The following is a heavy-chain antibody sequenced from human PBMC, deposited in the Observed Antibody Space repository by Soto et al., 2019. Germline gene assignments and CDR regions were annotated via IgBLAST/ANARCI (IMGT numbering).Heavy chain of an antibody. CDR1: GYTFTSYG. D-gene: IGHD6-13*01. J-gene: IGHJ4*02. CDR2: ISAYNGNT. Sequence: ASVKVSCKASGYTFTSYGISWVRQAPGQGLEWMGWISAYNGNTNYAQKLQGRVTMTTDTSTSTAYMELRSLRSDDTALHYCAREDRYSSSWYRDEPYWGQGTLVTVSS. CDR3: AREDRYSSSWYRDEPY. V-gene: IGHV1-18*01.